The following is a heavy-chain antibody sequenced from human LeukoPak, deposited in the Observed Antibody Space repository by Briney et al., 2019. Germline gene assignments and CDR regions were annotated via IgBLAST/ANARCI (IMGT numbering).Heavy chain of an antibody. CDR3: ARDPDGWYWFDP. CDR1: GGSFSGYH. D-gene: IGHD2-15*01. V-gene: IGHV4-34*01. CDR2: INHTGST. J-gene: IGHJ5*02. Sequence: SETLSLTCAVYGGSFSGYHWNWIRQPPGKGLEWIGEINHTGSTNYNPSLKSRVTISVDTSKNQFSLKLSSVTAADTAVYYCARDPDGWYWFDPWGQGTLVTVSS.